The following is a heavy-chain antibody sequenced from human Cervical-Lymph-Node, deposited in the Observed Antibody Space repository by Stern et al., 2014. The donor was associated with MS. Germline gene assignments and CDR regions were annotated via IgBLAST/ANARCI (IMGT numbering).Heavy chain of an antibody. Sequence: EVQLVESGGGLVKPGGSLRLSCAASGFTFSSYSMNWVRPAPGKGLEWVSSISSSSSYIYYADSVKGRFTISRDNAKNSLYLQMNSLRAEDTAVYYCARDLPFNYYYGMDVWGQGTTVTVSS. CDR2: ISSSSSYI. CDR1: GFTFSSYS. V-gene: IGHV3-21*01. J-gene: IGHJ6*02. D-gene: IGHD3-16*01. CDR3: ARDLPFNYYYGMDV.